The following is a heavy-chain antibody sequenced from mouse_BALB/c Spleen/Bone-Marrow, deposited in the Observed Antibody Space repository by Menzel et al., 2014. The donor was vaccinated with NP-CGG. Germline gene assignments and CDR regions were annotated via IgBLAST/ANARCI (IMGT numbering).Heavy chain of an antibody. J-gene: IGHJ2*01. CDR2: ISSGGGGT. Sequence: EVMLVESGGGLVKPGGSLKLSCAASGFAFSSYDMSWVRQTPEKRLEWVAYISSGGGGTYYPDTVRGRFTISRDNAKNTLYLQMSSLKSEDTAMYYCARKVRYFDYWGQGTTPTVSS. CDR3: ARKVRYFDY. D-gene: IGHD2-14*01. CDR1: GFAFSSYD. V-gene: IGHV5-12-1*01.